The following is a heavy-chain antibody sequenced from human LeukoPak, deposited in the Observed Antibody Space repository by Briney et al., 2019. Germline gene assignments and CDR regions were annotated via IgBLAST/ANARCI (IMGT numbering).Heavy chain of an antibody. J-gene: IGHJ4*02. Sequence: GGSLRLSCAASGFSFSSYTMNWVRQAPGKGLEYVSAISSHGGGTYYADSVKGRFIISRDNSKNTLYLQMSSLRAEDTAVYYCAIAASGTLADYWGQGTLVTVSS. CDR1: GFSFSSYT. CDR3: AIAASGTLADY. V-gene: IGHV3-64D*09. D-gene: IGHD6-13*01. CDR2: ISSHGGGT.